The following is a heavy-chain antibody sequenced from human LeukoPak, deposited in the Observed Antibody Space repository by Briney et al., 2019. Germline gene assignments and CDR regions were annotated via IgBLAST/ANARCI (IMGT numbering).Heavy chain of an antibody. J-gene: IGHJ4*02. Sequence: SGPALVKPTQTLTLTCTFSGFSLSTSGMCVSWIRLPPGKALEWLARIDWDDAKYYNTSLKTRLTISKDTSKNQVVLTMTNMDPVDTATFYCARTAYCSGGTCSFDYWGQGTLVTVSS. D-gene: IGHD2-15*01. V-gene: IGHV2-70*11. CDR3: ARTAYCSGGTCSFDY. CDR1: GFSLSTSGMC. CDR2: IDWDDAK.